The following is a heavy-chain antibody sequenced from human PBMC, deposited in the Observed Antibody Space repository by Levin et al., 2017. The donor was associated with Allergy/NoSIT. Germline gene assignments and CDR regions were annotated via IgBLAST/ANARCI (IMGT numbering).Heavy chain of an antibody. CDR1: GGSFGSFY. V-gene: IGHV4-59*13. D-gene: IGHD4-23*01. Sequence: SQTLSLPCSVSGGSFGSFYWSWLRPPPGKGLEWIGYIQNSVKTIYSPSLKSRVSISVDSSENQFSLRLSSVTAADAAVYYCARALDYGGILYFDFWSQGSLVTVSS. CDR2: IQNSVKT. J-gene: IGHJ4*02. CDR3: ARALDYGGILYFDF.